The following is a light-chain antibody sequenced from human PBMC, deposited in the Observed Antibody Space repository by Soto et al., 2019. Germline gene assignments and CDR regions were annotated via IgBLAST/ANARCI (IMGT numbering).Light chain of an antibody. CDR1: SXDIGRYDF. CDR2: GVN. V-gene: IGLV2-8*01. J-gene: IGLJ3*02. Sequence: QSALTQPPSASGSPXQXXXXSCTGTSXDIGRYDFVSWYQQRPGKAPKLMIYGVNKRPSGVPDRFSGSKSGNTASLTVSGLQAEDEADYYCSSYAGSTKGVFGGGTKVTVL. CDR3: SSYAGSTKGV.